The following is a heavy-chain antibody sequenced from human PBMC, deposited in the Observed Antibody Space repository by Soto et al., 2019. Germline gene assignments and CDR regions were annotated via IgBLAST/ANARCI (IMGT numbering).Heavy chain of an antibody. J-gene: IGHJ4*02. CDR3: ANGLYDFWSGYYHDY. CDR2: ISGSGGST. V-gene: IGHV3-23*01. D-gene: IGHD3-3*01. Sequence: GKGLEWVSAISGSGGSTYYADSVKGRFTISRDNSKNTLYLQMNSLRAEDTAVYYCANGLYDFWSGYYHDYWGQGTLVTVS.